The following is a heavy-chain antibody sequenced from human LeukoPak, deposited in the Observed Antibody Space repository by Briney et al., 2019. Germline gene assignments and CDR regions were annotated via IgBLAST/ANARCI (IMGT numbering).Heavy chain of an antibody. J-gene: IGHJ4*02. CDR2: MFYSGST. D-gene: IGHD4-17*01. CDR1: GGSVSSGSYY. CDR3: ARGRYGDYPPFDY. Sequence: SETLSLTCTVSGGSVSSGSYYWSWIRQPPGKGLEWIGYMFYSGSTNYNPSLKSRFTISVDTSKNQMSLKLSSVTAADTAVYYCARGRYGDYPPFDYWGQGTLVTVSS. V-gene: IGHV4-61*01.